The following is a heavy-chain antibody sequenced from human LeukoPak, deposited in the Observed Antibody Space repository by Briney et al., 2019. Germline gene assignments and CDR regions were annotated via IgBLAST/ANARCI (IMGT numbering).Heavy chain of an antibody. Sequence: ASVKLSCKASGYTFTSSYMHWVRQAPGQGLEWMWIIDPSGGSTSYAQKFQGRVTMTRDTSTSTVYMELSSLRSEDTAVYYCARPYSGNSGGPAWFDPWGQGTLVTVSS. V-gene: IGHV1-46*01. CDR3: ARPYSGNSGGPAWFDP. D-gene: IGHD1-26*01. CDR2: IDPSGGST. J-gene: IGHJ5*02. CDR1: GYTFTSSY.